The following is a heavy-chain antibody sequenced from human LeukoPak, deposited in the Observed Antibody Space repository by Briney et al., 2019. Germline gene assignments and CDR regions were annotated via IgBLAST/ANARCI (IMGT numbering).Heavy chain of an antibody. CDR2: IYYSGST. CDR3: ARPAGDSSYYFDY. CDR1: GGSINGNDYY. J-gene: IGHJ4*02. D-gene: IGHD4-17*01. V-gene: IGHV4-39*01. Sequence: SETLSLTCTVSGGSINGNDYYWGWIRQPPGKGLEWIGSIYYSGSTYYNPSLKSRVTISVDTSKNQFSLKLSSVTAADTAVYYCARPAGDSSYYFDYWGQGTLVTVSS.